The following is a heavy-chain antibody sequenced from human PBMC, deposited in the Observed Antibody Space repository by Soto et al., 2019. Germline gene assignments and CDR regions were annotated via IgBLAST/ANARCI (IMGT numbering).Heavy chain of an antibody. CDR2: ISYDGSNK. CDR1: GFTFSSYG. D-gene: IGHD3-10*01. J-gene: IGHJ3*02. Sequence: QVQLVESGGGVVQPGRSPRLSCAASGFTFSSYGMHWVRQAPGKGLEWVAVISYDGSNKYYADSVKGRFTISRDNSKNTLYLQMNSLRAEDTAVYYCAKDLPPWSSNNAFDIWGQGTMVTVSS. CDR3: AKDLPPWSSNNAFDI. V-gene: IGHV3-30*18.